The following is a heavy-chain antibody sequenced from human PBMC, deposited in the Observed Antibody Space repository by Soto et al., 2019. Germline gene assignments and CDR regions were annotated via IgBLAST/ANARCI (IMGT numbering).Heavy chain of an antibody. D-gene: IGHD1-1*01. V-gene: IGHV3-11*03. CDR1: GFTFSDYY. Sequence: GGSLRLSCAASGFTFSDYYMSWIRQSPGKGLEWLSYITSSSSYTHYADSVKGRFTISRDNAKNSLYLQMNSLRAEDTAVYYCTGGQDNLAVNFDYWGQGTQVTVSS. CDR2: ITSSSSYT. J-gene: IGHJ4*02. CDR3: TGGQDNLAVNFDY.